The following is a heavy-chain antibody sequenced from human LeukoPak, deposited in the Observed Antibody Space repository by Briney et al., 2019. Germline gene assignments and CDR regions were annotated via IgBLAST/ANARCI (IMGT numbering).Heavy chain of an antibody. CDR1: GYTFTGYY. V-gene: IGHV1-46*01. CDR2: SNPSGGST. D-gene: IGHD3-22*01. CDR3: ARAEAYYYDSSKNWFDP. Sequence: GASVKVSCKASGYTFTGYYMHWVRQAPGQGLEWMGSSNPSGGSTSYAQKFQGRVTMTRDTSTSTVYMEPSSLRSEDTAVYYCARAEAYYYDSSKNWFDPWGQGTLVTVSS. J-gene: IGHJ5*02.